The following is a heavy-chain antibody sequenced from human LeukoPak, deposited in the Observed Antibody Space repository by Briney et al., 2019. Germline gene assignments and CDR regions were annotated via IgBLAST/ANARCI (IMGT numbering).Heavy chain of an antibody. J-gene: IGHJ4*02. V-gene: IGHV3-49*03. CDR3: TRAVRVWFGERRYYFDY. CDR1: GFTFGDYA. CDR2: IRSKAYGGTT. D-gene: IGHD3-10*01. Sequence: GGSLRLSCTASGFTFGDYAMSWFRQAPGKGLEWVGFIRSKAYGGTTEYAASVKGRFTISRDDSKSIAYLQMNSLKTEDTAVYYCTRAVRVWFGERRYYFDYWGQGTLVTVSS.